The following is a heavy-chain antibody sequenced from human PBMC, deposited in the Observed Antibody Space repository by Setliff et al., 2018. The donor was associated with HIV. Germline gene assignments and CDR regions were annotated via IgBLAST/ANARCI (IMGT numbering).Heavy chain of an antibody. Sequence: GGSLRLSCAASGFTFSTSCMHWVRRAPGKGLEWISSISYRSSYIYYSDSVKGRFTISRDDAENSLFLQLDSLRDEDTAVYYCARSQGIGNYHMDVWGTGTTVTVS. CDR1: GFTFSTSC. CDR2: ISYRSSYI. J-gene: IGHJ6*03. CDR3: ARSQGIGNYHMDV. D-gene: IGHD2-15*01. V-gene: IGHV3-21*01.